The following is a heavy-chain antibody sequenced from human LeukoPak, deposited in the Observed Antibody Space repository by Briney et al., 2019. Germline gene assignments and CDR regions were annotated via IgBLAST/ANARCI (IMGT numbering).Heavy chain of an antibody. D-gene: IGHD6-19*01. CDR2: ISAYDGNT. Sequence: GASVKVSCKASGYTFTSYGINWVRLAPGQGLEWMGWISAYDGNTKYAQKVQGRVTMTTDTSTNTAYLELRSLRPDDTAIYYCARDLSSYSSGWYVSLVWGQGTLVTVSS. CDR3: ARDLSSYSSGWYVSLV. J-gene: IGHJ4*02. CDR1: GYTFTSYG. V-gene: IGHV1-18*01.